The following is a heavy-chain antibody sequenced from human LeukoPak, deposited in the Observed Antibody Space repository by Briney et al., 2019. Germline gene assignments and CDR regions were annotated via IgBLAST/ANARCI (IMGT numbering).Heavy chain of an antibody. D-gene: IGHD4-17*01. Sequence: PGRSLRLSCAASGFTFSSYGMHWVRQAPGKGLEWVAVISYDGSYKYYADSVKGRFTISRDNSKNTLYLQMNSPRAEDTAVYYCAKVGDYGDYALDYWGQGTLVTVSS. CDR2: ISYDGSYK. CDR1: GFTFSSYG. J-gene: IGHJ4*02. V-gene: IGHV3-30*18. CDR3: AKVGDYGDYALDY.